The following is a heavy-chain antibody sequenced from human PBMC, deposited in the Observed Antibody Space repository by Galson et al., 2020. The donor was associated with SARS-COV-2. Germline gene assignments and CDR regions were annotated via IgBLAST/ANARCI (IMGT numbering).Heavy chain of an antibody. J-gene: IGHJ3*02. Sequence: GESLKISCAASGFTFSSYDMHWVRQPTGKRLEWVSAIDTAAYTYYTDSVKGRFTISRENGKKSLYLQMNSLRAEDTAVYYCAKIAATGDAFDIWGQGTMVSVSS. V-gene: IGHV3-13*01. D-gene: IGHD6-13*01. CDR1: GFTFSSYD. CDR2: IDTAAYT. CDR3: AKIAATGDAFDI.